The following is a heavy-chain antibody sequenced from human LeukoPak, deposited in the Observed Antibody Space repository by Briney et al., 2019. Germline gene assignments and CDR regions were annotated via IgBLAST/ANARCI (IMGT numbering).Heavy chain of an antibody. D-gene: IGHD3-9*01. Sequence: GGSLRVSCAASGFTFSTYGMHWVRQAPGKGLEWVAVTSFDGSNQYYADSVQGRFTISRDNFKTTLFLQMNSLRAEDTAVYYCAKGIRDFSWLPTFDWWGQGILVTVSS. J-gene: IGHJ4*02. CDR2: TSFDGSNQ. CDR1: GFTFSTYG. V-gene: IGHV3-30*18. CDR3: AKGIRDFSWLPTFDW.